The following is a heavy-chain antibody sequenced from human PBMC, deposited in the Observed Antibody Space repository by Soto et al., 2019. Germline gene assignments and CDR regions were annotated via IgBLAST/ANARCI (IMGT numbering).Heavy chain of an antibody. CDR1: GDSVSTNSAT. J-gene: IGHJ5*01. CDR3: ASLIGNSWLDS. V-gene: IGHV6-1*01. CDR2: TYYRSKCYN. Sequence: QVQLQQSGPGLVKPSQTLSLTCAISGDSVSTNSATWDWIRQSPSRGLEWLGRTYYRSKCYNNYARSVKSRITINPNTSNHQISLQMNSVTPNDTAVYYSASLIGNSWLDSWREGTLVTISS. D-gene: IGHD2-8*01.